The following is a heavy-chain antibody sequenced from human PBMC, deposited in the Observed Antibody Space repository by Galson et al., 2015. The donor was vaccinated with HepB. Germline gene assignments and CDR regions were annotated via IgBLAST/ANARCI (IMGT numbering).Heavy chain of an antibody. Sequence: SLRLSCAASGFTFSSYGMHWVRQAPGKGLEWVAVISYDGSNKYYADSVKGRFTISRDNSKNTLYLQMNSLRAEDTAVYYCAKSSSNYYDSSGYSYDAFDIWGQGTMVTVSS. CDR1: GFTFSSYG. J-gene: IGHJ3*02. CDR2: ISYDGSNK. D-gene: IGHD3-22*01. CDR3: AKSSSNYYDSSGYSYDAFDI. V-gene: IGHV3-30*18.